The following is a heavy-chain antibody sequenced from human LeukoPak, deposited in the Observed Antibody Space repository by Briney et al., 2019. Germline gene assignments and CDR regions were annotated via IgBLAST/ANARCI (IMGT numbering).Heavy chain of an antibody. J-gene: IGHJ5*02. V-gene: IGHV4-61*01. CDR3: ARAPRTLSIAAAGYNWFDP. CDR1: GGSFSSGSYY. Sequence: SETLSLTCTVSGGSFSSGSYYWSWIRQPPGKGLEWIGYIYYSGSTNYNPSLKSRVTISVDTSKNQFSLKLSSVTAADTAVYYCARAPRTLSIAAAGYNWFDPWGQGTLVTVSS. CDR2: IYYSGST. D-gene: IGHD6-13*01.